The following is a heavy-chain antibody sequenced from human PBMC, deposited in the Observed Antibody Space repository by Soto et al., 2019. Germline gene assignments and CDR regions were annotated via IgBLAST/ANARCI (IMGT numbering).Heavy chain of an antibody. CDR2: IWYDGSNK. Sequence: GGSLRLSCAASGFTFSSYGMHWVRQARGKGLEWVAVIWYDGSNKYYADSVKGRFTISRDNSKNTLYLQMNSLRAEDTVVYFCARDLNYYDSSGYDYWGQGTLVTVSS. V-gene: IGHV3-33*01. CDR3: ARDLNYYDSSGYDY. CDR1: GFTFSSYG. D-gene: IGHD3-22*01. J-gene: IGHJ4*02.